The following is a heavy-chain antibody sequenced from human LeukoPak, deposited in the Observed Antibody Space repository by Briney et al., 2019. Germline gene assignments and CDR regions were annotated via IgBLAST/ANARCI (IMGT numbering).Heavy chain of an antibody. CDR1: GFTFNSYS. CDR2: ISDDETYK. J-gene: IGHJ4*02. V-gene: IGHV3-30-3*01. Sequence: PGRSLRLSCAASGFTFNSYSMHWVRQAPGKGLEWVTAISDDETYKFYADSVKGRFTISRDNSKNTLYLQMNSLRAEDTAVYYCARESTGYPVARRGFDYWGQGTLVTVSS. D-gene: IGHD3-9*01. CDR3: ARESTGYPVARRGFDY.